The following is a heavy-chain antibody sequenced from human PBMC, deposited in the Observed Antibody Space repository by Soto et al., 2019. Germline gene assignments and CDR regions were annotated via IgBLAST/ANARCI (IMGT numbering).Heavy chain of an antibody. D-gene: IGHD3-9*01. Sequence: QEQLVQSGAEVKKPGASVKISCKASGYTFNTYDINWVRQATGQGLEWMGWMNPESGSTGFAQSFQGRITLTGNTSINTVDMEVSSLTNEDTAVYFCARRGATGYYSSHYYGMDVWGPGTTVTVSS. J-gene: IGHJ6*02. CDR3: ARRGATGYYSSHYYGMDV. CDR1: GYTFNTYD. CDR2: MNPESGST. V-gene: IGHV1-8*01.